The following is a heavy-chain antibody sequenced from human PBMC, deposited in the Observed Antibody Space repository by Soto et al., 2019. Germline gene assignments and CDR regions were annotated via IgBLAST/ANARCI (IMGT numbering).Heavy chain of an antibody. D-gene: IGHD2-2*01. CDR3: ARVFGYCSSTSCYPDRFYYYYYMDV. V-gene: IGHV3-21*01. CDR1: GFTFSSYS. CDR2: ISSSSSYI. Sequence: GGSLRLSCAASGFTFSSYSMNWVRQAPGKGLEWVSSISSSSSYIYYADSVKGRFTISRDKTKNSLYLQMNSLRAEETAVYYCARVFGYCSSTSCYPDRFYYYYYMDVWGKGTTVTVSS. J-gene: IGHJ6*03.